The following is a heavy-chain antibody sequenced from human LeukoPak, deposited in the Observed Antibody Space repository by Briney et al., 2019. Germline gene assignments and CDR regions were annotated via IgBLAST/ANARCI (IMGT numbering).Heavy chain of an antibody. D-gene: IGHD3-10*01. CDR3: ARRPRSWYGSGSPPSPNFDY. Sequence: SETLSLTCTVSGGSISSYYWSWIRQPPGKGLEWIGEINHSGSTNYNPSLKSRVTISVDTSKNQFSLKLSSVTAADTAVYYCARRPRSWYGSGSPPSPNFDYWGQGTLVTVSS. CDR1: GGSISSYY. CDR2: INHSGST. V-gene: IGHV4-34*01. J-gene: IGHJ4*02.